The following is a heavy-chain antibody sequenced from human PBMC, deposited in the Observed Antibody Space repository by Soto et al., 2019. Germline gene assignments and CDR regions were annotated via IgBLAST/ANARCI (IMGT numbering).Heavy chain of an antibody. D-gene: IGHD2-21*02. CDR3: ARQMNCGGDCTQRAFDY. CDR1: GGSITTSSYY. Sequence: QLQLQESGPGLVKPSETLSLTCTVSGGSITTSSYYWGWIRQPPGKGLEWIGSIYYSGTTYSNPSLKSRVTISVDTSKNQFSLKLSSVTAADTAVYYCARQMNCGGDCTQRAFDYWGQGTLVTVSS. CDR2: IYYSGTT. J-gene: IGHJ4*02. V-gene: IGHV4-39*01.